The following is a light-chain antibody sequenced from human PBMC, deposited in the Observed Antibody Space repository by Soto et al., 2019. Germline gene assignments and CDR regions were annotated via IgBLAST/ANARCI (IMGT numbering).Light chain of an antibody. Sequence: EFVVAQTPAVLSSSPGERVTLSCGASQSVDSTSMAWYQHKPGLAPRLLVYGASRRATGIPDRFSGSGSGTDFTLTISRLEPDDFAVYYCPPYGISTFDQGTRLEIK. V-gene: IGKV3D-20*01. CDR3: PPYGIST. CDR2: GAS. CDR1: QSVDSTS. J-gene: IGKJ5*01.